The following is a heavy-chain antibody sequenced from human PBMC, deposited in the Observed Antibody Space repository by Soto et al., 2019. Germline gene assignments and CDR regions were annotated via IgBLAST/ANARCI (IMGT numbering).Heavy chain of an antibody. CDR2: ISAYNGNK. J-gene: IGHJ4*02. D-gene: IGHD6-6*01. V-gene: IGHV1-18*04. Sequence: QVQLVQSGGEVKKPGASVEVSCRTSGYMFTTYGMSWVRQAPGQGLEWMAWISAYNGNKKYAQKFQGRVPMTTDTSTSTVSMELRNLTSDDTGTYFCARTGGGMAARPLEYWGQGTLVNVSS. CDR3: ARTGGGMAARPLEY. CDR1: GYMFTTYG.